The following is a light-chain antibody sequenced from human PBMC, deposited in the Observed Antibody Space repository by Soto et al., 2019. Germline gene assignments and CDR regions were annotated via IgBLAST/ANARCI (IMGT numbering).Light chain of an antibody. CDR2: WAS. V-gene: IGKV4-1*01. CDR1: QSVYYKSTKAKY. CDR3: QQYYGTPFT. J-gene: IGKJ4*01. Sequence: DIVMPQSPDSVAVSLGERATINCRSSQSVYYKSTKAKYLAWYQQKPGQPPKLLIHWASNRELGVPDRFGGSRSGTDFTLTINSLQAEDVAVYYCQQYYGTPFTFGGGTKVEIK.